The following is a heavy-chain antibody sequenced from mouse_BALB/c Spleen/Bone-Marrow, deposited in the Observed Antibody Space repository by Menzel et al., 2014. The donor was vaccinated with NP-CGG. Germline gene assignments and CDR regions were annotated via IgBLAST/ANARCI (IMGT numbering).Heavy chain of an antibody. J-gene: IGHJ4*01. CDR3: ARQLGLRWAMDY. V-gene: IGHV5-12-2*01. CDR1: GFTFSSYG. D-gene: IGHD3-1*01. Sequence: EVMLVESGGDLVKPGGSLKLSCAASGFTFSSYGMSWVRQTPEKRLEWVAYISNGGGSTYYPDTVKGRFTISRDNAKNTLYLQMSSLKSEDTAMYYCARQLGLRWAMDYWGQGTSVTVSS. CDR2: ISNGGGST.